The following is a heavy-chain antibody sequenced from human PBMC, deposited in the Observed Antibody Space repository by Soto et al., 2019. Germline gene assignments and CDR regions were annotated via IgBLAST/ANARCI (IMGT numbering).Heavy chain of an antibody. Sequence: LRHSRRACGFSSCSYGLHCESQAPGKGLEWVAVISYDGSNKYYADSVKGRFTISRDNSKNTLYLQMNSLRAEDTAVYYCAKDFLLAAAGTELCDYWGQGTLVTVSS. CDR2: ISYDGSNK. CDR3: AKDFLLAAAGTELCDY. CDR1: GFSSCSYG. J-gene: IGHJ4*02. D-gene: IGHD6-13*01. V-gene: IGHV3-30*18.